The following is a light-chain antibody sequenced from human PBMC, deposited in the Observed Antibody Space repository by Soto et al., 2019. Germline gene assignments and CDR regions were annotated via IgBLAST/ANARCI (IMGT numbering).Light chain of an antibody. J-gene: IGKJ2*01. CDR1: QSINIY. Sequence: DIQVTQSPATLSASVGDRVTITCRASQSINIYLAWYRQKPGKAPELLIYQASILEPGVPSRFSGRGSGTEFTITNSSLQPDDFATYYCQQHSRYSAFGQGTKGDLK. CDR2: QAS. V-gene: IGKV1-5*03. CDR3: QQHSRYSA.